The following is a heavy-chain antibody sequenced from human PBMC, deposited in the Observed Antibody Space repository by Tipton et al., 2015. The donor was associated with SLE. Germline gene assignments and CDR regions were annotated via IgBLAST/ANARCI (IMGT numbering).Heavy chain of an antibody. Sequence: TLSLTCTVSGDSIGSSGYYWGWIRQPPGKGLEWIGSIFYTGTTNYSPSLKSRVTISLDTSKNQFSLKLSSVTAADTAVYYCAREGRDGYNPLGMDVWGQGTTVTVSS. CDR3: AREGRDGYNPLGMDV. CDR2: IFYTGTT. D-gene: IGHD5-24*01. CDR1: GDSIGSSGYY. J-gene: IGHJ6*02. V-gene: IGHV4-39*07.